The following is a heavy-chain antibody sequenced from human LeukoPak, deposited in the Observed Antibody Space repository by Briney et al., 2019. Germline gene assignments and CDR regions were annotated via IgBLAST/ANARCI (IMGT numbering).Heavy chain of an antibody. CDR3: ARGLYNTYPEDY. Sequence: ASVKVSCKASGYIFTDYYIQWVRQAPGQSLEWMGWISPDTGATKYAQKFQGRVAMTRDTSISIAYMELSRLRSDDTAVYYCARGLYNTYPEDYWGQGTLVTVSS. CDR1: GYIFTDYY. V-gene: IGHV1-2*02. D-gene: IGHD1-1*01. CDR2: ISPDTGAT. J-gene: IGHJ4*02.